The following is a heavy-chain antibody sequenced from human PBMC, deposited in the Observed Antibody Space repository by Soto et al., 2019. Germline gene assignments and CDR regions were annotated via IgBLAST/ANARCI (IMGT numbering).Heavy chain of an antibody. Sequence: PSETLSLTCSVSGGSINSVGYYWSWIRQVPGKGLEWIGYIYYTGSTYYNPSLESRVSISIDTSKNQLSLKLNSVTAADTAVYYCARGTLYGGSSYYYGMDVWGQGTTVTVSS. V-gene: IGHV4-31*03. J-gene: IGHJ6*02. D-gene: IGHD2-15*01. CDR1: GGSINSVGYY. CDR2: IYYTGST. CDR3: ARGTLYGGSSYYYGMDV.